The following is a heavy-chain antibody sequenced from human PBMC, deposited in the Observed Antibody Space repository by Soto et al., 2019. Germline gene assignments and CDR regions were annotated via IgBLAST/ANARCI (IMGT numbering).Heavy chain of an antibody. V-gene: IGHV3-30-3*01. CDR2: ISYDGSNK. CDR1: GFTFSSYA. CDR3: ARHKRDLRFLEWSYYFDY. J-gene: IGHJ4*02. Sequence: QVQLVESGGGVVQPGRSLRLSCAASGFTFSSYAMHWVRQAPGTGLEWVAVISYDGSNKYYADSVKGRFSISRDNSKNTLYLKMNSLRAEDTAVYYCARHKRDLRFLEWSYYFDYWGQGTLVTVSS. D-gene: IGHD3-3*01.